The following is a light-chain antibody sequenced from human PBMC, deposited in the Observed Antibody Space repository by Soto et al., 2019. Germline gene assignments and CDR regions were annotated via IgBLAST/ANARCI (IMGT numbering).Light chain of an antibody. CDR3: IVWDDILNGWV. CDR1: ISNIGTNT. V-gene: IGLV1-44*01. CDR2: NND. Sequence: QSVLTQPPSASGSPGQRVTISCSGSISNIGTNTVNWCQQLPGTAPKLLIYNNDQRPSGVPDRFSGSNSGVSASLAISGLQSEDEGDYYCIVWDDILNGWVFGGGTKLTVL. J-gene: IGLJ3*02.